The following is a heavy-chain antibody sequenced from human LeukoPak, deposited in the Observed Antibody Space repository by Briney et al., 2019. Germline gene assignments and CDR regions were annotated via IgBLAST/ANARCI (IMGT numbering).Heavy chain of an antibody. J-gene: IGHJ3*01. CDR2: IKSDGSIT. CDR1: GFTFSSYW. Sequence: GGSLRLSCASSGFTFSSYWMHWVRQAPGKGLVWVSRIKSDGSITTYADSVKGRFTISRDNAKNTLYLEMNSLRAEDTAVYYCAKFADPGVWGQGTMVTVSS. CDR3: AKFADPGV. V-gene: IGHV3-74*01. D-gene: IGHD7-27*01.